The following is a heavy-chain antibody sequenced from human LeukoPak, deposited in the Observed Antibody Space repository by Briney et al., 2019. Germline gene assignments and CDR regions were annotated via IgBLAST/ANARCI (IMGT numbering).Heavy chain of an antibody. J-gene: IGHJ3*02. CDR3: ANYGVPRDAFDI. CDR2: ISYDGSNK. CDR1: GFTFSSYA. Sequence: GRSLRLSCAASGFTFSSYAMHWVRQAPGKGLEWVAVISYDGSNKYYADSVKGRFTISRDNSKNTLYLQMNSLRAEDTAVYYCANYGVPRDAFDIWGQGTMVTVSS. D-gene: IGHD2-2*01. V-gene: IGHV3-30-3*01.